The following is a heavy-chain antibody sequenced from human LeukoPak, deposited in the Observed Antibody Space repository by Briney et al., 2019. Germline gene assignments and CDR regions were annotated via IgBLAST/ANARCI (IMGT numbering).Heavy chain of an antibody. Sequence: GGSLRLSCAASGFTVSSNYMSWVRQAPGKGLEWVSVIYSGGSTYYADSVKGRFTISRDNSKNTLYLQMNSLRAEDTAVYYCARGGWYYYDSSGFASFDYWGQGTLVTVSS. CDR3: ARGGWYYYDSSGFASFDY. CDR1: GFTVSSNY. J-gene: IGHJ4*02. V-gene: IGHV3-53*01. CDR2: IYSGGST. D-gene: IGHD3-22*01.